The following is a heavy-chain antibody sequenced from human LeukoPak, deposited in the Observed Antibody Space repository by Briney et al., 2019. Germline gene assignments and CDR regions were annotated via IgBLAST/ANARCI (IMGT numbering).Heavy chain of an antibody. Sequence: GGSLRPSCAASGFTFSSYSMNWVRQAPGKGLEWVSSISSSSSYIYYADSVKGQFTISRDNAKNSLYLQMNSLRAEDTAVYYCATIANLGYYDHYWGQGTLVTVSS. CDR2: ISSSSSYI. CDR1: GFTFSSYS. CDR3: ATIANLGYYDHY. J-gene: IGHJ4*02. V-gene: IGHV3-21*01. D-gene: IGHD3-22*01.